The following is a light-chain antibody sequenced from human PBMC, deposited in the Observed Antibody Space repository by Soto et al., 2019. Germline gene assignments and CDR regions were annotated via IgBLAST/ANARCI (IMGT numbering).Light chain of an antibody. CDR3: SSYTSTNTLVV. CDR2: EVS. J-gene: IGLJ2*01. CDR1: ISDVGGYNY. V-gene: IGLV2-14*01. Sequence: QSALTQPASVSGSPGQSITISCTGTISDVGGYNYVSWYQQHPGKAPKLLIFEVSNRPSGLSNRFSGSKSGNTASLTISGLQADDEADYYCSSYTSTNTLVVFGGGTKLTVL.